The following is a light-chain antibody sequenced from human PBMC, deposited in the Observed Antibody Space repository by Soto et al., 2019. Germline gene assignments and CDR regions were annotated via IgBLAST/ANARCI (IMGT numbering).Light chain of an antibody. V-gene: IGKV4-1*01. J-gene: IGKJ1*01. CDR1: QSILYSSNNKNY. CDR3: QQYYSTPRT. CDR2: WAS. Sequence: DIVMTQSPDSLAVSLGERATINGKSSQSILYSSNNKNYLAWYQQKPGQPPQLLIYWASTRESGVPDRFSGSGSGTDFTLTISSLQAEDVAVYYCQQYYSTPRTFGQGTKVEIK.